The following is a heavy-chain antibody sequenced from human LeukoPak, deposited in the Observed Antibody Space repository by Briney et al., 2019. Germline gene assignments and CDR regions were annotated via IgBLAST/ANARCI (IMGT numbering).Heavy chain of an antibody. J-gene: IGHJ4*02. CDR2: ISGTGFTT. D-gene: IGHD1-20*01. CDR3: AKDGYNWIAFDD. CDR1: GFTLSTYA. Sequence: GGSLRLSCAASGFTLSTYAMHWVRQAPGKGLEWVAYISGTGFTTYYADSVKGPFTISSDSSKNTLFLQMNSLRAEDTAIYYCAKDGYNWIAFDDWGQGTLVTVSS. V-gene: IGHV3-23*01.